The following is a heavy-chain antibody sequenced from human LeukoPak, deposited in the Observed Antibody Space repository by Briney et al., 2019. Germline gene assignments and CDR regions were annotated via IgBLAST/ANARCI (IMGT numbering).Heavy chain of an antibody. V-gene: IGHV3-23*01. J-gene: IGHJ5*02. CDR3: AKDNEMIVVVTPNWFDP. Sequence: GGSLRLSCAASGFTFSSYAMSWVRQAPGKGLEWVSAISGSGGSTYYADSVKGRFTISRDNSKNTLYLQMNSLRAEDTAVYYCAKDNEMIVVVTPNWFDPWGQGTLVTVSS. CDR2: ISGSGGST. CDR1: GFTFSSYA. D-gene: IGHD3-22*01.